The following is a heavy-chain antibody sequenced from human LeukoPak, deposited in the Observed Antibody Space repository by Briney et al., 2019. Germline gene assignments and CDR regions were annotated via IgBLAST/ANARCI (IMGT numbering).Heavy chain of an antibody. J-gene: IGHJ3*02. V-gene: IGHV4-4*07. CDR2: IYTSGST. CDR3: ARDSSYALHAFDI. CDR1: EFTFSSYN. Sequence: PGGSLRLSCAASEFTFSSYNMNWVRQAPGKGLEWIGRIYTSGSTNYNPSLKSRVTMSVDTSKNQFSLKLSSVTAADTAVYYCARDSSYALHAFDIWGQGTMVTVSS. D-gene: IGHD2-8*01.